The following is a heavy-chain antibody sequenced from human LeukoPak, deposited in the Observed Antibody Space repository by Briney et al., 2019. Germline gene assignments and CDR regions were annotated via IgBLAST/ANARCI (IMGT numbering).Heavy chain of an antibody. CDR2: IVVGSGNT. Sequence: ASVKVSCKASGFTFTSSAVQWVRQARGQRLEWIGWIVVGSGNTNYAQKFQERVTITRDMSTSTAYMELSSLRSEDTAVYYCAAVVASGWFDPWGQGALVTVSS. V-gene: IGHV1-58*01. CDR3: AAVVASGWFDP. CDR1: GFTFTSSA. D-gene: IGHD5-12*01. J-gene: IGHJ5*02.